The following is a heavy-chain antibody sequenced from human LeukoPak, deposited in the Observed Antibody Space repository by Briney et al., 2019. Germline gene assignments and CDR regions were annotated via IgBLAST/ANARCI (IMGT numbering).Heavy chain of an antibody. Sequence: PGGSLRLSCAASGFTFSSYSMNWVRQAPGKGLEWVSYISSSSSTIYYADSVKGRFTISRDNAKNSLYLQMNSLRAEDTAVYYCAREHDFWSGCFDYWGQGTLVTVSS. CDR1: GFTFSSYS. J-gene: IGHJ4*02. V-gene: IGHV3-48*01. CDR2: ISSSSSTI. D-gene: IGHD3-3*01. CDR3: AREHDFWSGCFDY.